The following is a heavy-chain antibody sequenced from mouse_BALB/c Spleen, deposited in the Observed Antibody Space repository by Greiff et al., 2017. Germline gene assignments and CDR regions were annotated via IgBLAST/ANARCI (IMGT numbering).Heavy chain of an antibody. CDR2: ISNGGGST. CDR3: ARHRYYYGSSPFAY. CDR1: GFTFSSYT. J-gene: IGHJ3*01. Sequence: EVMLVESGGGLVQPGGSLKLSCAASGFTFSSYTMSWVRQTPEKRLEWVAYISNGGGSTYYPDTVKGRFTISRDNAKNTLYLQMSSLKSEDTAMYYCARHRYYYGSSPFAYWGQGTLVTVSA. D-gene: IGHD1-1*01. V-gene: IGHV5-12-2*01.